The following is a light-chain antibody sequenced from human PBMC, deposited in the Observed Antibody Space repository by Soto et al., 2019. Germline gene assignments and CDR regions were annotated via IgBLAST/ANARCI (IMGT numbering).Light chain of an antibody. CDR1: QNVYNN. Sequence: EIVMTQSPATLSVSPGEGATLSCKASQNVYNNLAWYQQRPGQPPRLLIYDASTRATGISARFSGSGYGTDLTFTIRSLKFEDFEVYFCQKCRNWRRIFGGGTKV. V-gene: IGKV3-15*01. J-gene: IGKJ4*01. CDR2: DAS. CDR3: QKCRNWRRI.